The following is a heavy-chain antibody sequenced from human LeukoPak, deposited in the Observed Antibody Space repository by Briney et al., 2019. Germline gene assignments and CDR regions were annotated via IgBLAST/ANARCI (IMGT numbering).Heavy chain of an antibody. Sequence: GRSLRLSCAASGFTFSSYGMRWVRQAPGKGLEWVAVIWYDGSNKYYADSVKGRFTISRDNSKNTLYLQMNSLRAEDTAVYYCAREDYDILTGYYNIGIDYWGQGTLVTVSS. CDR3: AREDYDILTGYYNIGIDY. J-gene: IGHJ4*02. CDR2: IWYDGSNK. D-gene: IGHD3-9*01. CDR1: GFTFSSYG. V-gene: IGHV3-33*01.